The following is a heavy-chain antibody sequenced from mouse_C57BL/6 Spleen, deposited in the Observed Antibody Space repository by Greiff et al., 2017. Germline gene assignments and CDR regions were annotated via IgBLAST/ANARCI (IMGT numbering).Heavy chain of an antibody. CDR1: GYTFTDYN. CDR2: INPNNGGT. Sequence: VQLQQSGPELVKPGASVKIPCKASGYTFTDYNMDWVKQSHGKSLEWIGDINPNNGGTIYNQKFKGKATLTVDKSSSTAYMGLRSLTSEDTAVYYCAREGINWDYAMDYWGQGTSVTVSS. J-gene: IGHJ4*01. D-gene: IGHD4-1*01. CDR3: AREGINWDYAMDY. V-gene: IGHV1-18*01.